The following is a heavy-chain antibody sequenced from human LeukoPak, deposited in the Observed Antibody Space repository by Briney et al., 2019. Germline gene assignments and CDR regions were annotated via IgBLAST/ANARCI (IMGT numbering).Heavy chain of an antibody. D-gene: IGHD3-9*01. Sequence: GGSLRLSCAASGFTFSSYWMSWVRQAPGKGLEWVANIKQDGSEKYYVDSVKGRFTISRDNAKNSLYLQMNSLRAEDTAVYYCARAYYDILTGYYDLYYFDYWGQGTLVTVSS. V-gene: IGHV3-7*03. CDR3: ARAYYDILTGYYDLYYFDY. J-gene: IGHJ4*02. CDR1: GFTFSSYW. CDR2: IKQDGSEK.